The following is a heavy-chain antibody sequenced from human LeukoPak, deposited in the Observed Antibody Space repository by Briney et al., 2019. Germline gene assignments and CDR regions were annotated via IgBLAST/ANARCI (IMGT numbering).Heavy chain of an antibody. CDR2: ISSSSSYI. D-gene: IGHD3-16*02. CDR3: ASYDYVWGSYRY. CDR1: GFTFSSYS. V-gene: IGHV3-21*01. Sequence: GGSLRLSCAASGFTFSSYSMNWVRQAPGKGLEWVSSISSSSSYIYYADSVKGRFTISRDNAKNSLYLQMNSLRAEDTVVYYCASYDYVWGSYRYWGQGTLVTVSS. J-gene: IGHJ4*02.